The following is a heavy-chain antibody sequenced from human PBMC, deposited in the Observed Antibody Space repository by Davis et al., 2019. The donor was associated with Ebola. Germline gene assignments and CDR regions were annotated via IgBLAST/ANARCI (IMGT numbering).Heavy chain of an antibody. CDR1: GGSISSSSYY. D-gene: IGHD3-10*01. Sequence: MPSETLSPTCTVSGGSISSSSYYWGWIRQPPGKGLEWIGSIYYSGSTYYNPSLKSRVTISVDTSKNQFSLKLSSGTAADTAVYYCARRNGVRGLTAGYYYGMDVWGQGTTVTVSS. CDR2: IYYSGST. V-gene: IGHV4-39*01. CDR3: ARRNGVRGLTAGYYYGMDV. J-gene: IGHJ6*02.